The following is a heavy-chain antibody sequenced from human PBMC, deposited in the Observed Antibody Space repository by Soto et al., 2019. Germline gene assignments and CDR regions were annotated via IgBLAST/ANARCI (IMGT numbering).Heavy chain of an antibody. J-gene: IGHJ6*02. CDR2: IYYSGST. Sequence: PAETLCVTCTFSVGSISIGGYDWSGIRQHPGKGLEWIGYIYYSGSTYYNPSLKSRVTISVDTSKNQFSLKLSSVTAADTAVYYCAGSRAYYYYGMDVWGQGTTVTVS. CDR1: VGSISIGGYD. CDR3: AGSRAYYYYGMDV. V-gene: IGHV4-31*03.